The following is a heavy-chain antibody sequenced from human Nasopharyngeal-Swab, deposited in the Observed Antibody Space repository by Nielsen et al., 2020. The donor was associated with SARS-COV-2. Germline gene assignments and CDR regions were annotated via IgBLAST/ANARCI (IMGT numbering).Heavy chain of an antibody. Sequence: VRQMPGKGLEWIGSIYYSGSTYYNPSLKSRVTISVDTSKNQFSLKLSPVTAADTAVYYCARLYDSSTKLDYWGQGTLVTVSS. D-gene: IGHD3-22*01. CDR3: ARLYDSSTKLDY. V-gene: IGHV4-39*01. J-gene: IGHJ4*02. CDR2: IYYSGST.